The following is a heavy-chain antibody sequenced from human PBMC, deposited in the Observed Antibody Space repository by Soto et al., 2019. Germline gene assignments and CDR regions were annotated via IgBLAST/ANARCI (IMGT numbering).Heavy chain of an antibody. CDR3: ARDLTTVEGGMDV. J-gene: IGHJ6*02. D-gene: IGHD4-4*01. CDR2: INHSGST. Sequence: NPSATLSLTCAVYGGSFSGYYWSWIRQPPGKGLEWIGEINHSGSTSYNPSLKSRVTISVDTSKNQFSLKLSSVTAADTAVYYCARDLTTVEGGMDVWGQGTTVTVSS. CDR1: GGSFSGYY. V-gene: IGHV4-34*01.